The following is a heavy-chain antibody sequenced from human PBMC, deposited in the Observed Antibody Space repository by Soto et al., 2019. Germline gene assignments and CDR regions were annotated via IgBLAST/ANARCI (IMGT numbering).Heavy chain of an antibody. J-gene: IGHJ6*02. CDR3: AQCLLGVNYYYGMDV. CDR1: GGTFSSYA. V-gene: IGHV1-69*12. Sequence: QVQLVQSGAEVKKPGSSVKVSCKASGGTFSSYAINWVRQAPGQGLEWMGGIIPIFGTADYAQKFQGRVTITADQSTSPAYMELSRLRSEDTAVYFCAQCLLGVNYYYGMDVWGQGTTVTVSS. D-gene: IGHD3-16*01. CDR2: IIPIFGTA.